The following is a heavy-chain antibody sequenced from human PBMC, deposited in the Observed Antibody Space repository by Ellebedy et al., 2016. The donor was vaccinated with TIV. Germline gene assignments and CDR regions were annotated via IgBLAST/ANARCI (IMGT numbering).Heavy chain of an antibody. D-gene: IGHD1-26*01. CDR1: GNTFTSYG. V-gene: IGHV1-18*01. CDR2: INTYNGNT. CDR3: ARGWDSDY. Sequence: AASVKVSCKASGNTFTSYGISWARQAPGQGLEWMGWINTYNGNTSYAQNLQGRVTMTTDTSTSTAYMELRSLRSDDTAVYYCARGWDSDYWGQGTLVTVSS. J-gene: IGHJ4*02.